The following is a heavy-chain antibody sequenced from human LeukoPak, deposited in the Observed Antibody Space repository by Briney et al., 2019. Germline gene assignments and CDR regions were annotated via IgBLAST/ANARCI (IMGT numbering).Heavy chain of an antibody. CDR2: IYSGGST. J-gene: IGHJ3*02. Sequence: GGSLRLSCAASGFTVSSNYMSWVRRAPGKGLEWVSVIYSGGSTYYADSVKGRFTISRDNSKNTLYLQMNSLRAEDTAVYYCARASLHDAFDIWGQGTMVTVSS. D-gene: IGHD6-6*01. CDR1: GFTVSSNY. V-gene: IGHV3-66*01. CDR3: ARASLHDAFDI.